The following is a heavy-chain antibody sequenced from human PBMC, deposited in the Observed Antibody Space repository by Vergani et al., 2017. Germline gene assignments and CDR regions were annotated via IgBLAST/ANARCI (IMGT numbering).Heavy chain of an antibody. CDR2: IDPSDSYT. Sequence: EVQLVQSGAEVKKPGESLRISCKGSGYSFTSYWISWVRQMPGKGLEWMGRIDPSDSYTNYSPSFQGHVTISADKSISTAYRQWRSLKASDTAMYYCAREKVAVYYYGSGSSPPDYWGQGPLVSVCS. V-gene: IGHV5-10-1*01. CDR3: AREKVAVYYYGSGSSPPDY. D-gene: IGHD3-10*01. CDR1: GYSFTSYW. J-gene: IGHJ4*02.